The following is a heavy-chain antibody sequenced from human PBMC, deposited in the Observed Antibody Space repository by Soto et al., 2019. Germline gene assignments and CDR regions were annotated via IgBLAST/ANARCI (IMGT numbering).Heavy chain of an antibody. Sequence: XVCLRLSFAASGFNFRDYSRNWVRQAPGKGLEWVSYIDSSSGSIYYADSVKGRFTISRDNAKNSLYLQMNALRDEDTAVYYCARVEASLSNYYYYGMDVCGQGTTVTVSS. CDR1: GFNFRDYS. J-gene: IGHJ6*02. CDR3: ARVEASLSNYYYYGMDV. D-gene: IGHD2-8*01. CDR2: IDSSSGSI. V-gene: IGHV3-48*02.